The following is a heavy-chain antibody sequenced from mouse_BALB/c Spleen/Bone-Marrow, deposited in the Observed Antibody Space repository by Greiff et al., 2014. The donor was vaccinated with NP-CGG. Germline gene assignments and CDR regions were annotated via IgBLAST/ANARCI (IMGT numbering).Heavy chain of an antibody. D-gene: IGHD2-4*01. V-gene: IGHV14-3*02. J-gene: IGHJ2*01. CDR1: GLNIKDTY. Sequence: EVQLQQSGAELVKPGASVKLSCTASGLNIKDTYMHWVKQRPEQGLEWIGRIDPANGNTKYDPKFQGKATITADTSSNTAYLQPSSLTSEDTAVYYCARYDYGVYFDYWGQGTTLTVSS. CDR3: ARYDYGVYFDY. CDR2: IDPANGNT.